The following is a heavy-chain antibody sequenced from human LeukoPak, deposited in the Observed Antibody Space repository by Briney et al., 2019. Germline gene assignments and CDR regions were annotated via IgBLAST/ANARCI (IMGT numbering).Heavy chain of an antibody. CDR1: GFTFSSYW. CDR3: ARVARSTSYYYYYVDV. Sequence: GGSLRLSCAASGFTFSSYWMSWVRQAPGKGLEWVANIKQDGSEKYYVDSVKGRFTISRDNAKNSLYLQMNSLRAEDTAVYYCARVARSTSYYYYYVDVWGKGTTVTVSS. D-gene: IGHD2-2*01. J-gene: IGHJ6*03. CDR2: IKQDGSEK. V-gene: IGHV3-7*01.